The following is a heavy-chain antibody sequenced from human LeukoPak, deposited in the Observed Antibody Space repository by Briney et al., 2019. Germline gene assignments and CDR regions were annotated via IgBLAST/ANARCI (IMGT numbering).Heavy chain of an antibody. CDR1: GFTFTSSA. V-gene: IGHV1-58*01. CDR2: IVVGSGNT. J-gene: IGHJ4*02. D-gene: IGHD6-19*01. CDR3: AADQISSGWYVGIDY. Sequence: SVKVSCKASGFTFTSSAVQWVRQARGQRLEWIGWIVVGSGNTNYAQKFLERVTITRDMSTSTAYMELSSLRSEDTAVYYCAADQISSGWYVGIDYWGQGTLVTVSS.